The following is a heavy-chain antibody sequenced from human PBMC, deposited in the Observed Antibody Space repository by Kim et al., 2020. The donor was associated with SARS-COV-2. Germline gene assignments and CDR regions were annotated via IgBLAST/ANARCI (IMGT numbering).Heavy chain of an antibody. CDR2: IWYDGSNK. D-gene: IGHD6-19*01. CDR1: GFTFSSYG. Sequence: GGSLRLSCAASGFTFSSYGMHWVRQAPGKGLEWVAVIWYDGSNKYYADSVKGRFTISRDNSKNTLYLQMNSLRAEDTAVYYCAKHRGIAVAGTLYYFDYWGQGTLVTVSS. J-gene: IGHJ4*02. V-gene: IGHV3-33*06. CDR3: AKHRGIAVAGTLYYFDY.